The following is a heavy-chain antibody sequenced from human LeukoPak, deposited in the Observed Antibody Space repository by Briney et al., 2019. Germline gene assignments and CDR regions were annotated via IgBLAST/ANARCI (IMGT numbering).Heavy chain of an antibody. J-gene: IGHJ6*02. CDR3: ASSLSGSYYYYGMDV. CDR2: IWYDGSNK. V-gene: IGHV3-33*01. CDR1: GFTFSSYG. Sequence: GGSLRLSCAASGFTFSSYGMHWVRQAPGKGLGWVAVIWYDGSNKYYADSVKGRFTISRDNSKNTLYLQMNSLRAEDTAVYYCASSLSGSYYYYGMDVWGQGTTVTVSS.